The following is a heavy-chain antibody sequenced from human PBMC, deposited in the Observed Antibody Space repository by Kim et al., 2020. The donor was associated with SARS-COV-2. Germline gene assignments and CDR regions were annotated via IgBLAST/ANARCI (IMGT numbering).Heavy chain of an antibody. D-gene: IGHD3-10*01. V-gene: IGHV3-15*01. J-gene: IGHJ4*02. Sequence: VKGRFTISRDDSKNTLYLQMNSLKTEDTAVYYCTTRSRTMVRGVITLLDYWGQGTLVTVSS. CDR3: TTRSRTMVRGVITLLDY.